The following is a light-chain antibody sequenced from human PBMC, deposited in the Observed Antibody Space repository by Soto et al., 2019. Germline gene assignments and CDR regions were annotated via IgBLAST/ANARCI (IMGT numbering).Light chain of an antibody. CDR3: SSYTSSNTLV. Sequence: QSVLTQPASVSGYPGQSITISCTGTSSDVGAYNYVSWYQQHPGKAPKLMIFEVSDRPSGVSNRFSGSKSGNTASLTISGLQAEDEADYYCSSYTSSNTLVFGGGTKLTVL. V-gene: IGLV2-14*01. J-gene: IGLJ2*01. CDR1: SSDVGAYNY. CDR2: EVS.